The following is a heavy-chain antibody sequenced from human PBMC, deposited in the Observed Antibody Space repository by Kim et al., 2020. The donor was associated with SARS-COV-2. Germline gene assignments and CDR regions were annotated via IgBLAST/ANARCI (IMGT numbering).Heavy chain of an antibody. J-gene: IGHJ4*01. D-gene: IGHD3-10*01. Sequence: GGSLRLSCAASGFTFSSYAMHWVRQAPGKGLEWVAVISYDGSNKYYADSVKGRFTISRDNSKNTLYLQMNSLRAEDTAVYYCARDPVGGDGSGTYFDYWG. CDR3: ARDPVGGDGSGTYFDY. V-gene: IGHV3-30*04. CDR2: ISYDGSNK. CDR1: GFTFSSYA.